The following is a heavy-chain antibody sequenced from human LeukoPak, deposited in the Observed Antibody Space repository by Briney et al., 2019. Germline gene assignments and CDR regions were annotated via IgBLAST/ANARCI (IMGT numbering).Heavy chain of an antibody. D-gene: IGHD6-13*01. Sequence: SETLSLTCTVSGGSISSSSYYWGWIRQPPGKGLEWIGSIYYSGSTYYNPSLKSRVTISVDTSKNQFSLKLGSVTAADTAVYYCARESPQQISDYWGQGTLVTVSS. J-gene: IGHJ4*02. V-gene: IGHV4-39*07. CDR1: GGSISSSSYY. CDR2: IYYSGST. CDR3: ARESPQQISDY.